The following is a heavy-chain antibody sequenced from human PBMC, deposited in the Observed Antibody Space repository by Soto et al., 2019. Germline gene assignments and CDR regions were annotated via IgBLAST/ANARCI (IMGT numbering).Heavy chain of an antibody. J-gene: IGHJ4*02. V-gene: IGHV1-2*02. CDR1: TDTFTDYY. Sequence: ASVKVSCNASTDTFTDYYIHWVRQSPGQGLGWMGWIHPNSGVTKFPQKSQGRVIMTRDTSISTVYMELSRLTSDDTAAYYCARDGLKPLELATTYCGPRPLVTVSS. CDR2: IHPNSGVT. CDR3: ARDGLKPLELATTY. D-gene: IGHD5-12*01.